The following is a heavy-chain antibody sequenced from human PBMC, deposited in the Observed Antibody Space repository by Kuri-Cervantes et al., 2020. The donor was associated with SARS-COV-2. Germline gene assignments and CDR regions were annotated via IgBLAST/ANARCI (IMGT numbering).Heavy chain of an antibody. Sequence: SETLSLTCAVYGGSFSGFYWSWIRQAPGKGLEWIGEINHSGSANYSPSPKSRVTISVDTSKNQFSLKLSSVTAADTAVYYCARRSGYCSSTSCYFFDYWGQGTLVTVSS. J-gene: IGHJ4*02. D-gene: IGHD2-2*01. CDR1: GGSFSGFY. V-gene: IGHV4-34*01. CDR3: ARRSGYCSSTSCYFFDY. CDR2: INHSGSA.